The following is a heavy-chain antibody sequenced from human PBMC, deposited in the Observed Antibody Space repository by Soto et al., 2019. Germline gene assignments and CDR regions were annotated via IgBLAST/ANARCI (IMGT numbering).Heavy chain of an antibody. V-gene: IGHV3-33*01. CDR2: IWSDGSKE. J-gene: IGHJ6*02. Sequence: QVQLVESGGGVVQPGRSLRLSCAASGFHFSRNCVHWVRQAPGRGLEWVAVIWSDGSKEYYADSVRGRFTITRDNSKNTVSLQMSALGSEESSVYYGARDQVCPCNGLDVWGQGTLVTVSS. CDR3: ARDQVCPCNGLDV. CDR1: GFHFSRNC. D-gene: IGHD2-15*01.